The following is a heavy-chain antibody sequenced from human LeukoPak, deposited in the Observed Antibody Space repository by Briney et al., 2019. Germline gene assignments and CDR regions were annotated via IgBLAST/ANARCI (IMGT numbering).Heavy chain of an antibody. V-gene: IGHV3-66*02. Sequence: GGSLRLSCAASGFTVSSNYMSWVRQAPGKGLEWVSVIYSGGSTYYADSVKDRFTISRDNSKNTLYLQMNSLRAEDTAVYYCAKMGEDYYDSSGYPYFDYWGQGTLVTVSS. J-gene: IGHJ4*02. CDR3: AKMGEDYYDSSGYPYFDY. CDR2: IYSGGST. D-gene: IGHD3-22*01. CDR1: GFTVSSNY.